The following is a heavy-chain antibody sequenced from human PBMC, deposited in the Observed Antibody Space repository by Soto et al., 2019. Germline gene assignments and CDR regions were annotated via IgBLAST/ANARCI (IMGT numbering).Heavy chain of an antibody. CDR1: GYTFTSYY. D-gene: IGHD6-13*01. V-gene: IGHV1-46*01. CDR3: ARPAAGTSNWFDP. Sequence: QVQLWQSGAGVKKPGASLKVSCKASGYTFTSYYMHWVGKPPGKGVEWMGIINPSGGSTSYAKEFQGRVTMTRDTSTSTVYMELSSLRSEDTAVYYCARPAAGTSNWFDPWGQGTLVTVSS. CDR2: INPSGGST. J-gene: IGHJ5*02.